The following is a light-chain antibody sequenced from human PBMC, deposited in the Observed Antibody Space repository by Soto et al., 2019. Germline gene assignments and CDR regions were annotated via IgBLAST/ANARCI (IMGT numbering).Light chain of an antibody. Sequence: DVVMTQSPLSLPVTLGQPASISCRSSQSLLHTDGNTYLNWFQQRPGQSPRRLIYKVSNRDSGVPDRFSGSWSGTDFTLKISRVEAEDIGVYYCMQGTHWPPYTFGQGTKLEI. CDR1: QSLLHTDGNTY. J-gene: IGKJ2*01. CDR3: MQGTHWPPYT. V-gene: IGKV2-30*02. CDR2: KVS.